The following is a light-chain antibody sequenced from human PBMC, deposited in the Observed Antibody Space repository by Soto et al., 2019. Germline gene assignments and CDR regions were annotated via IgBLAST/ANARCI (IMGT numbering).Light chain of an antibody. Sequence: QSALTQPASVSGSPGQSITISCTGTSSDVAAYSYVSWYQQHPGKVPKLLIYEVSNRPSGISYRFSGSKSDNTASLTISGLQAEDEADYYCSSYTSSSTVVFGGGTKVT. J-gene: IGLJ3*02. CDR3: SSYTSSSTVV. CDR2: EVS. CDR1: SSDVAAYSY. V-gene: IGLV2-14*01.